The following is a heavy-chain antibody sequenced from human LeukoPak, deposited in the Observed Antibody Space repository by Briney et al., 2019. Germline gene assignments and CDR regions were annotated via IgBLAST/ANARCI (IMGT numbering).Heavy chain of an antibody. Sequence: GASVKVSCKASGYTFTGYYMHWVRQAPGQGLEWMGRINPNSGGTNYAQKFQGRVTMTRDTSISTAYMELSRLRSDDTVVYYCARDKRAYATWFDPWGQGTLVTVSS. CDR1: GYTFTGYY. CDR3: ARDKRAYATWFDP. CDR2: INPNSGGT. J-gene: IGHJ5*02. V-gene: IGHV1-2*05. D-gene: IGHD2-8*01.